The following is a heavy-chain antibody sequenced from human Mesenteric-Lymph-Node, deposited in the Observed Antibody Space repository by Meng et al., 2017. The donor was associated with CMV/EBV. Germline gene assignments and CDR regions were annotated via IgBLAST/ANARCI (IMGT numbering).Heavy chain of an antibody. V-gene: IGHV3-21*04. J-gene: IGHJ6*02. Sequence: GESLKISCAASGFTFSSYSMNWVRQAPGKGLEWVSSISSSSSYIYYADSMKGRFTISRDNAKNSLYLQMNSLRAEDTALYYCAKDHGPRGYYYGLDVWGQGTTVTVSS. CDR2: ISSSSSYI. CDR3: AKDHGPRGYYYGLDV. D-gene: IGHD4-17*01. CDR1: GFTFSSYS.